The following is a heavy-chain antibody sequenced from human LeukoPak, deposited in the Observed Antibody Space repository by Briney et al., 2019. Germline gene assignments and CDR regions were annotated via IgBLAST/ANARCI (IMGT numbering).Heavy chain of an antibody. CDR2: VYYSGST. CDR1: GGSVRSDRNY. V-gene: IGHV4-39*01. J-gene: IGHJ6*02. CDR3: ARSAGGDESYYGMDV. D-gene: IGHD2-21*01. Sequence: TPSETLSLTCTVSGGSVRSDRNYWSWIRQPPGKGLEWIGSVYYSGSTYYNPSLQSRVTISVDTSKNEFSLRLSSVSAADTAVYYCARSAGGDESYYGMDVWGQGTTVTVSS.